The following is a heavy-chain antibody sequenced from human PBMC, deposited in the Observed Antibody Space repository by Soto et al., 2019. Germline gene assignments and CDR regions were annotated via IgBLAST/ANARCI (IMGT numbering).Heavy chain of an antibody. CDR1: GYTFIAYH. J-gene: IGHJ4*02. V-gene: IGHV1-2*02. Sequence: QVQLVQSGAEAKKPGASVKVSCKASGYTFIAYHIHWLRQAPGQGLEWMGWINPNSGGTNYAQEFQDRVTMTMNTSISTAYMELSRLTSDETDMYYCAKDYGSGWYEDFDYWGQGTLVNVSP. CDR3: AKDYGSGWYEDFDY. CDR2: INPNSGGT. D-gene: IGHD6-19*01.